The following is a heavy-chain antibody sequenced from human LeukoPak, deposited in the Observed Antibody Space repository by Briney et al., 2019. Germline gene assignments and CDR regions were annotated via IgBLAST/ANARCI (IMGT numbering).Heavy chain of an antibody. CDR2: ISYDGSNK. CDR3: ATRNNGCPYH. J-gene: IGHJ4*02. Sequence: GGSLRLSCAASGFTFNSYSMHWVRQAPGKGLEWVAVISYDGSNKYYADSVKGRFTISRDNAKNSLYLQMNSLRAEDTAVYYCATRNNGCPYHWGQGTLVTVSS. D-gene: IGHD5-24*01. CDR1: GFTFNSYS. V-gene: IGHV3-30*04.